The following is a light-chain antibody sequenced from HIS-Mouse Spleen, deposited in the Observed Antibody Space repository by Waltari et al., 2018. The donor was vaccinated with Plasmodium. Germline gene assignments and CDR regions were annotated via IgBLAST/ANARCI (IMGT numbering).Light chain of an antibody. Sequence: DIQMTQSPSTLSVSVGHRVTITCRASQSISSWLAWYQQKPGKAPKLLIYKASSLESGVPSRFSGSGSGTEFTLTISSLQPDDFATYYCQQYNSYWTFGQGTKVEIK. CDR2: KAS. J-gene: IGKJ1*01. CDR1: QSISSW. V-gene: IGKV1-5*03. CDR3: QQYNSYWT.